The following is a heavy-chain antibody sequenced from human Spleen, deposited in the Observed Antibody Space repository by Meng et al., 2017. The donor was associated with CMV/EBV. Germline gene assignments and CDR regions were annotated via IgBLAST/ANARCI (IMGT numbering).Heavy chain of an antibody. CDR1: CGPFMCYD. J-gene: IGHJ5*02. V-gene: IGHV4-34*01. Sequence: VQLQGSCPGLVNPSETLSLTCTVYCGPFMCYDWSWIRQPPGKGLEWIGEINHSGSTNYNPSLKSRVTISVDTSKNQFSLKLSSVTAADTAVYYCASLRGDYCSSTSCYVDPCGQGTLVTVSS. D-gene: IGHD2-2*01. CDR3: ASLRGDYCSSTSCYVDP. CDR2: INHSGST.